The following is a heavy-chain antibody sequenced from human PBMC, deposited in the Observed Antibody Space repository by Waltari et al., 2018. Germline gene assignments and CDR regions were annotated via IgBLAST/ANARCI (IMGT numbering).Heavy chain of an antibody. V-gene: IGHV1-69*10. CDR2: IIPILETP. Sequence: QVQLVQSGPEVRKPGSSVKVSCKSSGGTFRNYAINWVRQAPGQGLEWMGGIIPILETPNYAQKSQGRVTITADMSTSTVHMELNSLMSEDTAVYYCARKGLGPFFDYWGQGTLVAVTS. CDR3: ARKGLGPFFDY. CDR1: GGTFRNYA. J-gene: IGHJ4*02.